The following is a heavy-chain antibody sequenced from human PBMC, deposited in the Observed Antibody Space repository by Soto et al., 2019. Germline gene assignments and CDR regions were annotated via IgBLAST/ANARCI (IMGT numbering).Heavy chain of an antibody. J-gene: IGHJ3*02. CDR3: GGDSSGYFYPDVFDI. V-gene: IGHV3-48*02. CDR1: GFTFRSYS. Sequence: PGGSLRLSCASSGFTFRSYSMNWVRQAPGKGLEWVSYISSSSSTIYYADSVKGRFTISRDNAKNSLYLQMNSLRDEDTAVYYCGGDSSGYFYPDVFDIWGQGTMVTVSS. CDR2: ISSSSSTI. D-gene: IGHD3-22*01.